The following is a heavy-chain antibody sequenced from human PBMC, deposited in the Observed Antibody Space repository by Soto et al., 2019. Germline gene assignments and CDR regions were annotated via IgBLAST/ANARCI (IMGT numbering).Heavy chain of an antibody. CDR3: TTDLQAYCDGTTCYAGNYYYDDMDV. CDR1: GFSFRNAW. V-gene: IGHV3-15*01. D-gene: IGHD2-2*01. J-gene: IGHJ6*02. Sequence: GSLRLSCAASGFSFRNAWMSWVGQAPWKGLEWVGHIKSQGDGGTRDYAAPVKGRFTISRDDSKNTLFLQMNSLKNEDTAVYFCTTDLQAYCDGTTCYAGNYYYDDMDVWGQGTTVTVSS. CDR2: IKSQGDGGTR.